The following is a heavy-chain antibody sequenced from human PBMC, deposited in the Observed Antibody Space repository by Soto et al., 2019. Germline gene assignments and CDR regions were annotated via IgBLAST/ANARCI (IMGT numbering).Heavy chain of an antibody. Sequence: GESLKISCNGSGYSFTSYWIGWVRQMPGKGLEWMGIIYPGDSDTRYSPSFQGQVTISADKSISTAYLQWSSLKASDTAMYYCARRGWYSGSYGAFDIWGQGTMVTVSS. CDR3: ARRGWYSGSYGAFDI. V-gene: IGHV5-51*01. CDR2: IYPGDSDT. J-gene: IGHJ3*02. CDR1: GYSFTSYW. D-gene: IGHD1-26*01.